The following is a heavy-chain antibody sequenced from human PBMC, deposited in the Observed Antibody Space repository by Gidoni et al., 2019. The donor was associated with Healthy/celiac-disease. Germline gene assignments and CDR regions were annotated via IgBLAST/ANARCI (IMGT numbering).Heavy chain of an antibody. V-gene: IGHV3-30*18. D-gene: IGHD3-10*01. CDR2: ISYDGSNK. J-gene: IGHJ4*02. CDR3: AKDSLMVRGAFDY. CDR1: GFTFSSYG. Sequence: QVQLVESGGGVVQPGRSLRLSCAASGFTFSSYGMHWVRQAPGKGLEWVAVISYDGSNKYYADSVKGRFTISRDNSKNTLYLQMNSLRAEDTAVYYCAKDSLMVRGAFDYWGQGTLVTVSS.